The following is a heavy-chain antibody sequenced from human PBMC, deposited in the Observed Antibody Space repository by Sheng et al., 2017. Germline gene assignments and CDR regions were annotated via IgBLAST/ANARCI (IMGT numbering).Heavy chain of an antibody. CDR1: GYTFTSYG. Sequence: QVQLVQSGAEVKKSGASVKVSCKASGYTFTSYGFSWVRQAPGQGLEWMGWISAYNGDINYAQKLQGRVTMTTDTSTSTAYMELRSLRSDDTAVYYCAREGFSPYYYGMDVWGQGTTVTVSS. CDR2: ISAYNGDI. CDR3: AREGFSPYYYGMDV. V-gene: IGHV1-18*01. J-gene: IGHJ6*02.